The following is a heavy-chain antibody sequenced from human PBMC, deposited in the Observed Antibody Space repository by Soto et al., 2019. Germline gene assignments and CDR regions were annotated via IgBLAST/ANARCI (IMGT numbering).Heavy chain of an antibody. V-gene: IGHV1-69*13. J-gene: IGHJ4*02. CDR1: GGTFSSYA. CDR2: IIPIFGTA. Sequence: ASVKVSCKASGGTFSSYAISWVRQAPGQGLEWMGGIIPIFGTANYAQKFQGRVTITADESTSTAYMELSSLRSEDTAVYYCARGAYYYDSSGFLFGYWGQGALVTVSS. D-gene: IGHD3-22*01. CDR3: ARGAYYYDSSGFLFGY.